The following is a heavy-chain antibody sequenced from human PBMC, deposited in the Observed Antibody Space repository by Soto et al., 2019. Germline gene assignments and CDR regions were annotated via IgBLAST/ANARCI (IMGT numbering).Heavy chain of an antibody. CDR1: GFSFNFYG. D-gene: IGHD3-3*01. V-gene: IGHV3-33*01. CDR3: ARDGTPQVFMEKGHYNYYSGMDA. J-gene: IGHJ6*02. Sequence: QLEESGGGVVQPGGSLRLSCGSSGFSFNFYGMHWVRQAPGKGLEWVAFIWYDGTSRLYADSVKGRFTISRNNSKGTLILRMNSLRAEDTAVYYCARDGTPQVFMEKGHYNYYSGMDAWGQGTTVLVSS. CDR2: IWYDGTSR.